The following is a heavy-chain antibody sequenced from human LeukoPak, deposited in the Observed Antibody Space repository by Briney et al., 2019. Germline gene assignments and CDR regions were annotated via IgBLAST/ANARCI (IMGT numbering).Heavy chain of an antibody. J-gene: IGHJ4*02. CDR1: GFTVSSNE. D-gene: IGHD3-9*01. Sequence: GGSLRLSCAASGFTVSSNEMSWVRQAPGKGLEWVSSISGGSTYYADSRKGRFTISRDNSKNTLYLQMNSLRAEDTAVYYCAKDFAYYDILTGYYEDYWGQGTLVTVSS. CDR3: AKDFAYYDILTGYYEDY. V-gene: IGHV3-38-3*01. CDR2: ISGGST.